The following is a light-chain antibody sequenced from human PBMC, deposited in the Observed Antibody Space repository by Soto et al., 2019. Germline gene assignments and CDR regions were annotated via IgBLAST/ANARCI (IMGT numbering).Light chain of an antibody. J-gene: IGKJ4*01. CDR3: QQYNDWPPLT. CDR2: DAS. CDR1: QSIRTN. Sequence: EIMMTQSPATVSVSPGERATLSCRASQSIRTNVDWYQQKPGQALRLLIYDASTRATGLSSRFSGSGSGTEFTLTISSLQSEDVAIYYCQQYNDWPPLTFGGGTRLEI. V-gene: IGKV3-15*01.